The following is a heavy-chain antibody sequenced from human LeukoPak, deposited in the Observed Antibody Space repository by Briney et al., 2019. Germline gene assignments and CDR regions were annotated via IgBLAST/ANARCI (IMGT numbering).Heavy chain of an antibody. J-gene: IGHJ4*02. Sequence: GGSLRLSCEASGFTFSDYAMSWVRQALGKGLKWVSVISGSGGSTYNADSVKGRFTISRDNSKNILYLQMNSLRAEDTAVYYCAKSVESAVTTNPYFDFWGQGALVTVSS. V-gene: IGHV3-23*01. CDR2: ISGSGGST. CDR3: AKSVESAVTTNPYFDF. D-gene: IGHD4-17*01. CDR1: GFTFSDYA.